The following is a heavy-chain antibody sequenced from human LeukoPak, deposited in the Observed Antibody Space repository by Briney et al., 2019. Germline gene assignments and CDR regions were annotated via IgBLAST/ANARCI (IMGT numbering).Heavy chain of an antibody. CDR3: ARQVATKGEWAFDV. J-gene: IGHJ3*01. V-gene: IGHV4-59*08. CDR1: GGSVSSYY. D-gene: IGHD5-12*01. CDR2: IYYSGST. Sequence: SETLSLTCTVSGGSVSSYYWSWIRQPPGKGREGIGYIYYSGSTIYNPSLKSRVTISLDTSKNQFSLKLNSLTAADTAVYYCARQVATKGEWAFDVWGQGTMVTVSS.